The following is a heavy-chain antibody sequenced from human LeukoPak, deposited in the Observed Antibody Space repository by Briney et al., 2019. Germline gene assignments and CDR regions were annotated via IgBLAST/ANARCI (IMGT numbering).Heavy chain of an antibody. CDR1: GFTFSSYS. V-gene: IGHV3-21*01. CDR2: ISSSSSYI. D-gene: IGHD3-22*01. CDR3: ARDRPKYYYDSSGYDDY. Sequence: PGGSLRLSCAASGFTFSSYSMNWVRQAPGKGLEWVSSISSSSSYIYYADSVKGRFTISRDNTKNSLYLQMNSLRAEDTAVYYCARDRPKYYYDSSGYDDYWGQGTLVTVSS. J-gene: IGHJ4*02.